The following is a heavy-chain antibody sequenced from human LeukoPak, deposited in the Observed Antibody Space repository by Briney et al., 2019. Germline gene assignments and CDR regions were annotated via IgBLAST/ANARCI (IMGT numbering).Heavy chain of an antibody. J-gene: IGHJ4*02. CDR2: ISSSSSYI. D-gene: IGHD1-26*01. CDR1: GFTFSSYS. Sequence: PGGSLRLSCAASGFTFSSYSMNWVRQAPGKGLEWVSSISSSSSYIYYADSVKGRFTISRDNSKNTLYLQMNSLRAEDTAVYYCARDHVQLIVGATIGGLFDYWGQGTLVTVSS. CDR3: ARDHVQLIVGATIGGLFDY. V-gene: IGHV3-21*01.